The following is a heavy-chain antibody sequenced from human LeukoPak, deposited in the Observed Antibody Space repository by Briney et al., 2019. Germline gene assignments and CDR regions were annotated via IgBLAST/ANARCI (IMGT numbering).Heavy chain of an antibody. CDR3: AKDMYSGTVFHWLLSYAMDV. V-gene: IGHV3-43*02. J-gene: IGHJ6*02. D-gene: IGHD3-9*01. CDR2: ISGDGDAT. Sequence: GGSLRLSCSASVFTFHDYAMHGVRQAPGKGLEWVSLISGDGDATYYEDSVKGRFTISRDNRKNSLYLPMNSLRTEDTALYYCAKDMYSGTVFHWLLSYAMDVWGQGTTVTVSS. CDR1: VFTFHDYA.